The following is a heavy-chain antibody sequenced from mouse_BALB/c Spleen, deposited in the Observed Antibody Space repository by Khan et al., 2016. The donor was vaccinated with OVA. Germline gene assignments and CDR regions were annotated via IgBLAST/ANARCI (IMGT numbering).Heavy chain of an antibody. V-gene: IGHV2-9*02. CDR1: GFALTSYG. CDR3: SILEDI. CDR2: IWAGGST. Sequence: QVQRKESGPGLGAPSQSLSITCTVSGFALTSYGVHGDRQPPGKGLEWLGVIWAGGSTNYNSAPMARLSSSKDNSKSQVFLKMNSLQTDDTAMYYCSILEDIWGQGTTLTVSS. J-gene: IGHJ2*01. D-gene: IGHD1-3*01.